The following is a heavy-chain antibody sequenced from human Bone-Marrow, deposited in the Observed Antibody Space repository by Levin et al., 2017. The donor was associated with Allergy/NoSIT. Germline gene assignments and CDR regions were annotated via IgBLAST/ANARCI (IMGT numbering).Heavy chain of an antibody. V-gene: IGHV3-11*01. J-gene: IGHJ4*02. CDR2: ITSSGSAV. Sequence: RGESLKISCAASGFTSSDYYMSWIRQAPGKGLEWVSYITSSGSAVYYADSVKGRFTISRDNAKNSLYLQMNSLRAEDTAVYYCASEVAGGFDYWGQGTLVTVSS. CDR1: GFTSSDYY. CDR3: ASEVAGGFDY.